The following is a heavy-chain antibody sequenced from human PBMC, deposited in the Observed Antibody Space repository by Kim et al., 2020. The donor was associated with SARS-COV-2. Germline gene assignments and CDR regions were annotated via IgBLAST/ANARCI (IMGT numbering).Heavy chain of an antibody. V-gene: IGHV4-4*02. J-gene: IGHJ5*02. D-gene: IGHD6-13*01. CDR1: GGSISSSNW. CDR2: IYHSGST. Sequence: SETLSLTCAVSGGSISSSNWWSWVRQPPGKGLEWIGEIYHSGSTNYNPSLKSRVTISVDKTKNQFSLKLSSVTAADTAVYYCARGYGYSGSWYFFRSWFDPWGQGALGTVSS. CDR3: ARGYGYSGSWYFFRSWFDP.